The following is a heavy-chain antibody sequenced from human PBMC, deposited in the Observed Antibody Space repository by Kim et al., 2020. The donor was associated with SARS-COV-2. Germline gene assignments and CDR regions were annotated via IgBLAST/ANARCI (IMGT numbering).Heavy chain of an antibody. CDR1: GGSFSGYY. CDR2: INHSGST. CDR3: ATTYSSGWYPLSFNFDY. Sequence: SETLSLTFAVYGGSFSGYYWSLIRQPPGKGLEWIGEINHSGSTNYNPSLKSRVTISVDTSKNQFSLKLSSVTAADTAVYFCATTYSSGWYPLSFNFDYWGQGTLVTVSS. V-gene: IGHV4-34*01. J-gene: IGHJ4*02. D-gene: IGHD6-19*01.